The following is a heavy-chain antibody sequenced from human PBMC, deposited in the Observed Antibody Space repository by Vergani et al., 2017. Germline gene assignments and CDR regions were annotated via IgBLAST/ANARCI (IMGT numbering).Heavy chain of an antibody. CDR3: ATDPQNWGFDY. Sequence: VHLVQSGAEVKKAGEPLRISCKTSGYSLPRFCIGWVRQLPGKGLEWIGYIYPGDSDVRYNPSFQDHITISADSSISTAYLQWRNLKSSDTAMYYCATDPQNWGFDYWGQGTLVTVSS. D-gene: IGHD7-27*01. CDR2: IYPGDSDV. V-gene: IGHV5-51*01. J-gene: IGHJ4*02. CDR1: GYSLPRFC.